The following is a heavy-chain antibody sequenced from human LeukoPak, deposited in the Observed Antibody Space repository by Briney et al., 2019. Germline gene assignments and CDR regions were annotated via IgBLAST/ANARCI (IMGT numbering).Heavy chain of an antibody. CDR2: INHSGST. Sequence: SETLSLTCAVYGGSFSGYYWSWIRQPPGKGLEWIGEINHSGSTNYNPSLKSRVTISVDTSKNQFSLKLSSVTAADTAVHYCARLSSGYYYGAFDIWGQGTMVTVSS. CDR1: GGSFSGYY. V-gene: IGHV4-34*01. J-gene: IGHJ3*02. D-gene: IGHD3-22*01. CDR3: ARLSSGYYYGAFDI.